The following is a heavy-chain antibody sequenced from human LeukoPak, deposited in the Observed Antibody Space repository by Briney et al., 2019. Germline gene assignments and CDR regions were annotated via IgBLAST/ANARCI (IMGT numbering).Heavy chain of an antibody. CDR1: GFTFSRYW. V-gene: IGHV3-7*01. CDR2: IKQDGSEK. CDR3: AREAIAAAGYYYYYGMDV. D-gene: IGHD6-13*01. Sequence: PGGSLRLSCAASGFTFSRYWMSWVRPAPGKGLEWVANIKQDGSEKYYVDSVKGRFTISRDNAKNSLYLQMNSLRAEDTAVYYCAREAIAAAGYYYYYGMDVWGQGTTVTVSS. J-gene: IGHJ6*02.